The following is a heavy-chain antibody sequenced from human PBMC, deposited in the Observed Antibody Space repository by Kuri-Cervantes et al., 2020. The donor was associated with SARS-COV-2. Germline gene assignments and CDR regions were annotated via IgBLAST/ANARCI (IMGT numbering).Heavy chain of an antibody. CDR2: IYYSGST. V-gene: IGHV4-39*02. Sequence: SETLSLTCTVSGGSISSSSYYWGWIRQPPGKGLEWIGSIYYSGSTYYNPSLKSRVTMSVDTSKNQFSLKLSSVTAADTAVYYCAREGGDILVDGMDVWGQGTTVTVSS. CDR1: GGSISSSSYY. CDR3: AREGGDILVDGMDV. D-gene: IGHD2-2*01. J-gene: IGHJ6*02.